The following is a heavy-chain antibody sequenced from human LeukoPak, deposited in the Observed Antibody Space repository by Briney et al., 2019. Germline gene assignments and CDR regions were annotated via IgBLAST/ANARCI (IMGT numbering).Heavy chain of an antibody. D-gene: IGHD3-3*01. Sequence: GGSLRLSCAASGFTFSSYAMSWVRQGPGKGLEWVSAISGSGGSTYYADSVKGRFTISRDNSKNTLYLQMNSLRAEDTAVYYCAKVKLRFLEWLLGDIDYWGQGTLVTVSS. CDR3: AKVKLRFLEWLLGDIDY. V-gene: IGHV3-23*01. CDR1: GFTFSSYA. J-gene: IGHJ4*02. CDR2: ISGSGGST.